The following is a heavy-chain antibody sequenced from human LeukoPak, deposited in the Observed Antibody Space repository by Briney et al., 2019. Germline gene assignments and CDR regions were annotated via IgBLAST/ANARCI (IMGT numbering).Heavy chain of an antibody. J-gene: IGHJ4*02. CDR1: GFTFSDYH. Sequence: GGSLRLSCAASGFTFSDYHMSWIRQAPGKGLECISYIRSSGTAIYYADSVKGRFTISRDNAKDSLYLQMNSLRAEDTAVYYCARDHTYYYDSSGYYGDYWGQGTLVTVSS. CDR2: IRSSGTAI. D-gene: IGHD3-22*01. V-gene: IGHV3-11*01. CDR3: ARDHTYYYDSSGYYGDY.